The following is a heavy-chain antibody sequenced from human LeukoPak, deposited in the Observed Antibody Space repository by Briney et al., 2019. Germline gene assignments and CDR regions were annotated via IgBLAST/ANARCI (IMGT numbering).Heavy chain of an antibody. Sequence: GGSRRLSGAASGFTFSSYGFHWVRQAPGKGLEWVAVIWSDGSYKYYADSVKGRFTISRDDSKNTLYLQMNSLRAEDTAVYYCARDFSLQLFDYWGQGTLVTVFS. CDR3: ARDFSLQLFDY. V-gene: IGHV3-33*01. CDR1: GFTFSSYG. J-gene: IGHJ4*02. D-gene: IGHD5-24*01. CDR2: IWSDGSYK.